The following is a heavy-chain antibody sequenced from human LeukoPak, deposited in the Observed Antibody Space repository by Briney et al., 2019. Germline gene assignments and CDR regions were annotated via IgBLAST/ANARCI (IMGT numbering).Heavy chain of an antibody. CDR3: AKESWLRYFDY. CDR2: ISGGGVST. Sequence: PGGSLRLSCAASGSTFTNYAMSWVRQAPGKGLEWVSAISGGGVSTYYADSVKGRFTISRDNSKNTLYLQMNSLRAVDTAVYYCAKESWLRYFDYWGQGTLVTVSS. J-gene: IGHJ4*02. CDR1: GSTFTNYA. V-gene: IGHV3-23*01. D-gene: IGHD3-9*01.